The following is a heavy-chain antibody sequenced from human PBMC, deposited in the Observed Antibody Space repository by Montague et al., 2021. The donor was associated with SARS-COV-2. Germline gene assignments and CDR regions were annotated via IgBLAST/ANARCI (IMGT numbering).Heavy chain of an antibody. J-gene: IGHJ4*02. CDR1: GDSISRYY. V-gene: IGHV4-4*07. D-gene: IGHD3-9*01. Sequence: SETLSLTCSVSGDSISRYYWSWIRQSDGKGLEWIGRIYTGGYVNYNPALQSRVSMSVDTSKSQVSLNVTSVTAADTAVYYCARESLHLTGYYNDYFDYWGQGTLVTVSS. CDR2: IYTGGYV. CDR3: ARESLHLTGYYNDYFDY.